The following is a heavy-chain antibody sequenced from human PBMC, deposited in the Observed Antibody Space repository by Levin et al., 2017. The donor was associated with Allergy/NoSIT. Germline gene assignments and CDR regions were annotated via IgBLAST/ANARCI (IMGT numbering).Heavy chain of an antibody. CDR3: VRWQTPVTTDYYYYYAMDV. Sequence: GESLKISCKASGYTFTSYDINWVRQATGQGLEWMGWMNPNSGNRGSAQKFQGRVTMTWNTSISTAYMELSSLRSEDTAVYFGVRWQTPVTTDYYYYYAMDVWGQGTTVTVSS. V-gene: IGHV1-8*01. CDR2: MNPNSGNR. D-gene: IGHD4-17*01. CDR1: GYTFTSYD. J-gene: IGHJ6*02.